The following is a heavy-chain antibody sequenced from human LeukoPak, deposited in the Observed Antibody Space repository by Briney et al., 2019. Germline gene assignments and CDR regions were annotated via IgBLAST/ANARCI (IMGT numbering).Heavy chain of an antibody. CDR1: GFTFSSYG. Sequence: PGGSLRLSCAASGFTFSSYGMSWVRQAPGKGLEWVSRIITSSDRTYYADSVKGRFTISRDNSKNTLYLQMNGLRAEDTAIYYCAKGQRYNWDDDAVDMGDQGTMVIVSS. J-gene: IGHJ3*02. V-gene: IGHV3-23*01. CDR3: AKGQRYNWDDDAVDM. CDR2: IITSSDRT. D-gene: IGHD1-20*01.